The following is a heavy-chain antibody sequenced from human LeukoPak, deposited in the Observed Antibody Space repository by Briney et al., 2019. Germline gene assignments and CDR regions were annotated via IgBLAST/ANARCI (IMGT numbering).Heavy chain of an antibody. Sequence: SETLSLTCAVYGESITAYYWTWIRQPPGKRLEWIGEVCHSGSTNYNPSLKSRVTMSVDMSKNQFSLKLNSVTAADTAVYYCAGATATGTGRAFHYWAQGNLVPVSS. V-gene: IGHV4-34*01. CDR3: AGATATGTGRAFHY. J-gene: IGHJ4*02. D-gene: IGHD3-10*01. CDR2: VCHSGST. CDR1: GESITAYY.